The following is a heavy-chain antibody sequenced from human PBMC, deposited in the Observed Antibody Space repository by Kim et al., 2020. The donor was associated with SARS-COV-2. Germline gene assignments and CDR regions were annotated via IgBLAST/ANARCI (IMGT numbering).Heavy chain of an antibody. CDR2: IIPILGTV. CDR1: GGASSNYG. CDR3: ARDLRYCSGSSCYGMVGKQYCYGLGV. D-gene: IGHD2-15*01. V-gene: IGHV1-69*04. J-gene: IGHJ6*02. Sequence: SVKVSCKASGGASSNYGISWVRQAPGQGLEWMGRIIPILGTVNYAQKFQDRVTIAADKSTKIASMELSSLKSEDTAVYYCARDLRYCSGSSCYGMVGKQYCYGLGVWGQGTAVTVSS.